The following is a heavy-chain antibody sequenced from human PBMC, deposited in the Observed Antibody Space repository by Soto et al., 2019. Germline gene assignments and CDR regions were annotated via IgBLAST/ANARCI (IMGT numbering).Heavy chain of an antibody. CDR1: GDSMMGYHFY. CDR3: AYGWSSAWLDY. D-gene: IGHD6-25*01. Sequence: SETLSLTCIVSGDSMMGYHFYWGWIRQAPGKGLEWIGSAYFSGGNTYYSPSLKSRVSISVDTSKNEFSLRLTSLTAADTAVYFCAYGWSSAWLDYWGQGTLVTVSS. J-gene: IGHJ4*02. CDR2: AYFSGGNT. V-gene: IGHV4-39*01.